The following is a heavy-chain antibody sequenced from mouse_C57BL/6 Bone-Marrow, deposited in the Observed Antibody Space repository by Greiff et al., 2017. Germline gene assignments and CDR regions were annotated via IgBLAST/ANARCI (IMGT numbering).Heavy chain of an antibody. D-gene: IGHD1-1*01. V-gene: IGHV1-54*01. CDR2: INPGSGGT. J-gene: IGHJ3*01. Sequence: VQLQQSGAELVRPGTSVKVSCKASGYAFTNYLIEWVKQRPGQGLEWIGVINPGSGGTNYNEKFKGKATLTADKSSSTAYMQLSSLTSEDSAVYFCARSYYYAAWFADWGQGTLVTVSA. CDR3: ARSYYYAAWFAD. CDR1: GYAFTNYL.